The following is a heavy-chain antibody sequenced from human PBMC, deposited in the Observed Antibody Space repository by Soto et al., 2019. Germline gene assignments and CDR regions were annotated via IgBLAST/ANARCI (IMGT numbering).Heavy chain of an antibody. Sequence: GGSLRLSCAASGFTFSNYVMHWVGQAPGKGLEWVAIIWSDATDRYYSHSVKGRFTITRDNSKDTLYLQINSLRVDDTAVYYCARNQDYFGVGKSSFDNWGQGTLVTVSS. D-gene: IGHD3-3*01. CDR1: GFTFSNYV. J-gene: IGHJ4*02. CDR2: IWSDATDR. V-gene: IGHV3-33*01. CDR3: ARNQDYFGVGKSSFDN.